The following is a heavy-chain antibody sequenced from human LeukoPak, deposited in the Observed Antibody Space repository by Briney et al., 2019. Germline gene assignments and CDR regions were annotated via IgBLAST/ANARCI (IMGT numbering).Heavy chain of an antibody. CDR3: ARLSVVAAGSFGY. J-gene: IGHJ4*02. CDR1: GGSISSYY. Sequence: SETLSLTCTVSGGSISSYYWIWMRQPPGKGLEWIGYIYYSGSTNYNPSLKSRVTISVDTSKNQFSLKLSSVTAADTAVYYCARLSVVAAGSFGYWGQGTLVTVSS. D-gene: IGHD2-15*01. CDR2: IYYSGST. V-gene: IGHV4-59*08.